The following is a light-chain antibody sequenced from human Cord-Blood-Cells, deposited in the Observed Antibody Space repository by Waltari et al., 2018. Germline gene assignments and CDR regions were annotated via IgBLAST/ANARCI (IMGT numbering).Light chain of an antibody. Sequence: QSVLTQPPSVSEAPRXXXXXXXSGXXPNLGNNAVNWYQQLPGKAPKLLIYYDDLLPSGVSDRFSGSKSGTSASLAISGLQSEDEAVYYCAAWDDSLNGWVFGGGTKLTVL. CDR2: YDD. CDR1: XPNLGNNA. V-gene: IGLV1-36*01. J-gene: IGLJ3*02. CDR3: AAWDDSLNGWV.